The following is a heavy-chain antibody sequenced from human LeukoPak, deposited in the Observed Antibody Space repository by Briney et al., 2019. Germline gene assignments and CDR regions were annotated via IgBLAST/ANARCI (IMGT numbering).Heavy chain of an antibody. CDR2: IGGSGDAT. V-gene: IGHV3-23*01. D-gene: IGHD3-22*01. CDR3: AKKLLHYDTSGYFFDF. J-gene: IGHJ4*02. Sequence: GGSLRLSCAASGFTFSTYAMCWVRQSPGRGLEWVSAIGGSGDATYYIDSVKGRPTISRDNSKNTLYLQMNNLRAGDTAVYYCAKKLLHYDTSGYFFDFWGPGTLVTVSS. CDR1: GFTFSTYA.